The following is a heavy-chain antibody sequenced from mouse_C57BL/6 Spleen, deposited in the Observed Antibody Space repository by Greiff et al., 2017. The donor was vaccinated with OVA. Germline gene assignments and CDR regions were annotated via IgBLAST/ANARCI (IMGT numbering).Heavy chain of an antibody. CDR3: ARDGYSFFDY. V-gene: IGHV5-17*01. CDR1: GFTFSDYG. CDR2: ISSGSSTI. Sequence: EVKLVESGGGLVKPGGSLKLSCAASGFTFSDYGMHWVRQAPEKGLEWVAYISSGSSTIYYADTVKGRFTISRDNAKNTLFLQMTSLRSEDTAMYYWARDGYSFFDYWGQGTTLTVSS. D-gene: IGHD2-3*01. J-gene: IGHJ2*01.